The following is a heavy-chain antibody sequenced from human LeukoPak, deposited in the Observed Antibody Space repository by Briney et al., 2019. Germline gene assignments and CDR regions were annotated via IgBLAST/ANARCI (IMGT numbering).Heavy chain of an antibody. CDR1: GFIFSDYY. Sequence: GGSLRLSCAASGFIFSDYYMSWIRQAPGKGLEWVSYITSSGSTIYYADSVKGRFTISRDNAKNSLYLQMNSLTAEDTAVYFCARDRGGRYFDYWGQGTLVAVSS. J-gene: IGHJ4*02. D-gene: IGHD3-9*01. CDR3: ARDRGGRYFDY. V-gene: IGHV3-11*01. CDR2: ITSSGSTI.